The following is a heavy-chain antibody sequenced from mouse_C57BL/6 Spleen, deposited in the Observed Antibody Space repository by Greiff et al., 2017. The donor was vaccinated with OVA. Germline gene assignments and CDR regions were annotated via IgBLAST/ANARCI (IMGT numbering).Heavy chain of an antibody. V-gene: IGHV10-1*01. CDR2: IRSKSNNYAT. Sequence: EVQLQQSGGGLVQPKGSLKLSCAASGFSFNTYAMNWVRQAPGKGLEWVARIRSKSNNYATYYADSVKDRFTISRDDSESMLYLQMNNLKTEDTAMYYCVRGSSYKGGYYFDYWGQGTTLTVSS. CDR1: GFSFNTYA. D-gene: IGHD1-1*01. CDR3: VRGSSYKGGYYFDY. J-gene: IGHJ2*01.